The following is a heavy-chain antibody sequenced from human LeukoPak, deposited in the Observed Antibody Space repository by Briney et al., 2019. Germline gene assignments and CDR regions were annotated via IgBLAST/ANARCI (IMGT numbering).Heavy chain of an antibody. J-gene: IGHJ6*02. CDR3: GRDEWVRGVHYGMDV. V-gene: IGHV4-30-4*01. Sequence: NASQTLSLTCTVSGVSISSGDYFWTWIRQPPGKGLEWIGHIYDSESAEYNPSLKSRVTIALDTSKNQFSLKVTSVTAADTAVYYCGRDEWVRGVHYGMDVWGQGTTVSVSS. CDR2: IYDSESA. CDR1: GVSISSGDYF. D-gene: IGHD3-10*01.